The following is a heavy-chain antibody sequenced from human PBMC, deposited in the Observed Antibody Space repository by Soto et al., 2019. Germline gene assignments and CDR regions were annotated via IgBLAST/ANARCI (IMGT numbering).Heavy chain of an antibody. J-gene: IGHJ6*02. CDR2: ISTDLRAL. CDR1: GFTISTYH. CDR3: TRDGSRCYDVYV. D-gene: IGHD1-26*01. V-gene: IGHV3-48*02. Sequence: EVKLAESGGDLVQPGGSLRLSCAASGFTISTYHLNWVRQAPGKGLEWVSYISTDLRALYYADSVRGRFTISRDNAKNSLSVQMTSLRDEEAGVCFCTRDGSRCYDVYVWGRGTTVTVCS.